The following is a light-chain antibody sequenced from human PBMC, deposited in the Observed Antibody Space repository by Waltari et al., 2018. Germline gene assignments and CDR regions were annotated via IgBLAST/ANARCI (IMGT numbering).Light chain of an antibody. CDR3: RQYNDWPKIT. CDR1: QSVSSD. J-gene: IGKJ5*01. V-gene: IGKV3-15*01. CDR2: GAS. Sequence: EIVMTQSPATLSVSPGERATLSCRASQSVSSDLAWYQQKPGQAPRLLFYGASTRATGIPARFSGSGSGTDFTLSISSLQSEDFALYYCRQYNDWPKITFGQGTRLEIK.